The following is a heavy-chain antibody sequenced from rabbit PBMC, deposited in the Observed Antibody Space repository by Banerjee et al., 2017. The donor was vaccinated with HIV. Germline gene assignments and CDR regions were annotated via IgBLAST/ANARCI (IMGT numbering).Heavy chain of an antibody. CDR3: ARSYISSSGFNL. CDR1: GFSFSSSYW. D-gene: IGHD1-1*01. V-gene: IGHV1S40*01. J-gene: IGHJ4*01. Sequence: QSLEESGGGLVKPGASLTLTCKASGFSFSSSYWICWVRQAPGTGLEWIACIDTGSSGTTWYANWAKGRFTISKASTTTVTLQMTSLTAADTATYFCARSYISSSGFNLWGQGTLVTVS. CDR2: IDTGSSGTT.